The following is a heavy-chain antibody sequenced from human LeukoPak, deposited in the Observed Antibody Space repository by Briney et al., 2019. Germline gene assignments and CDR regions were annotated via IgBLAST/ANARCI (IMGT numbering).Heavy chain of an antibody. D-gene: IGHD6-19*01. V-gene: IGHV3-30-3*01. CDR1: GFTFSSYA. J-gene: IGHJ4*02. CDR3: ARDRAYSSGWSFDY. CDR2: ISYDGSNK. Sequence: PGRSLRLSCAASGFTFSSYAMHWVRQAPGKGLEWVAVISYDGSNKYYADSVKGRFTISRDNSKNTLYLQMNSLRAEDTAVYYCARDRAYSSGWSFDYWGQGTLVTVSS.